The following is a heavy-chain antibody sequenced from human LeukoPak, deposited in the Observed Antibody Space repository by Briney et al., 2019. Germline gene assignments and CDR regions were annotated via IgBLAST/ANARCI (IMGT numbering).Heavy chain of an antibody. J-gene: IGHJ6*03. D-gene: IGHD6-13*01. V-gene: IGHV3-30*03. CDR3: ASGLSAAGMYYYYYMAV. CDR2: ISYDGSNK. CDR1: GFTFSSYA. Sequence: GRSLRLSCAASGFTFSSYAMHWVRQAPGKGLEWVAVISYDGSNKYYADSVKGRFTISRDNSKNTLYLQMNSLRAEDTAVYYCASGLSAAGMYYYYYMAVWGKGTTVTISS.